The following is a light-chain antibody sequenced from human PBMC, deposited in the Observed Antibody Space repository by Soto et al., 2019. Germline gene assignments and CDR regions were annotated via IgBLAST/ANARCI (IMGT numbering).Light chain of an antibody. J-gene: IGKJ1*01. Sequence: EIQMTQSPSTLSASVGDRVTITCRASQNIRSWLAWYQQKPGKAPRLLIYKASSLESGVPSRFSGSGSGTEFTLTISSLQPDDFATYYCQHYNSYSEAFGQGTKVDI. V-gene: IGKV1-5*03. CDR1: QNIRSW. CDR3: QHYNSYSEA. CDR2: KAS.